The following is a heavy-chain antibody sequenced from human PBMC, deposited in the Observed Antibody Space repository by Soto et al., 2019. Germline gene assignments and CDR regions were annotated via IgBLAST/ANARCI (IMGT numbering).Heavy chain of an antibody. Sequence: GESLQISCQVSGYNFVTQWIGCVRQMPGEGLEWIGIIFPGNSETIYSPSFQGQVTISVDRSVSTTYLQWNTLKASDTAMYYCARQPALAPVEYWGKETLVAVSS. CDR3: ARQPALAPVEY. CDR1: GYNFVTQW. V-gene: IGHV5-51*01. CDR2: IFPGNSET. D-gene: IGHD6-25*01. J-gene: IGHJ4*02.